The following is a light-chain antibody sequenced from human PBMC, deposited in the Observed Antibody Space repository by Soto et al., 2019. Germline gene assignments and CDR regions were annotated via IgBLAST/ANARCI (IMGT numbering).Light chain of an antibody. CDR2: EVT. V-gene: IGLV2-14*02. CDR3: SSYTGSSTLYV. CDR1: SSDVGSYNL. J-gene: IGLJ1*01. Sequence: QSVLTQPASVSGSPGQSITISCTGTSSDVGSYNLVSWYQQHPGRAPKLMIYEVTYRPSGVSNRFSGSKSGNTASLTISGLQAEDEAEYYCSSYTGSSTLYVFGTGTKVTVL.